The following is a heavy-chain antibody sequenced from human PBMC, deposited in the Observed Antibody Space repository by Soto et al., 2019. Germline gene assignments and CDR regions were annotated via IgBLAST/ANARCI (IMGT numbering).Heavy chain of an antibody. Sequence: ASVKVSWKASGYTFTLFALHWVRQAPGQRLESMGWINVGNGDTEYSRKFQDRVTITRDTSATTVYMELSSLRSEDSAAYYCARCPYGSGWFSYFDYWG. CDR2: INVGNGDT. CDR1: GYTFTLFA. V-gene: IGHV1-3*01. D-gene: IGHD6-19*01. CDR3: ARCPYGSGWFSYFDY. J-gene: IGHJ4*01.